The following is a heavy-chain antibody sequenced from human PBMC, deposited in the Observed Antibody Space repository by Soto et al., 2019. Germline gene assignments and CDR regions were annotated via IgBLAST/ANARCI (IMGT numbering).Heavy chain of an antibody. J-gene: IGHJ4*02. CDR1: GFTFSNAW. V-gene: IGHV3-15*01. CDR2: IKSKTDGGTT. D-gene: IGHD1-7*01. CDR3: TTALVELPKAGFDY. Sequence: PGGSLRVSCAAAGFTFSNAWRSWVRQAPGKGLEWVGRIKSKTDGGTTDYAAPVKGRFTISRDDSKNTLYLQMNSLKTEDTAVYYCTTALVELPKAGFDYWGQGTLVTVSS.